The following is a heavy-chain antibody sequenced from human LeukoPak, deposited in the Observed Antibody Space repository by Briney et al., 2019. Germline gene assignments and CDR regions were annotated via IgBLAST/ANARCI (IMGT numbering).Heavy chain of an antibody. J-gene: IGHJ3*02. D-gene: IGHD3-9*01. CDR3: ARGPRPYYDILTGPIIDAFDI. CDR2: INPNSGGT. CDR1: GYTFTGYY. Sequence: ASVKVSCKASGYTFTGYYMHWVRQAPGQGLEWMGWINPNSGGTNYAQKFQGWVTMTRDTSISTAYMELSRLRSDDTAVYYCARGPRPYYDILTGPIIDAFDIWGQGTMVTVSS. V-gene: IGHV1-2*04.